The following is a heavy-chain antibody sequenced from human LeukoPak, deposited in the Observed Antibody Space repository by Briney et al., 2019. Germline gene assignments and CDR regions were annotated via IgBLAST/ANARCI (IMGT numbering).Heavy chain of an antibody. CDR3: ARVAGDVVVPAAIGWFDP. J-gene: IGHJ5*02. V-gene: IGHV1-69*06. Sequence: ASAKVSCKASGGTFSSYAISWVRQAPGQGLEWMGGIIPIFGTANYAQKFQGRVTITADKSTSTAYMELSSLRSEDTAVYYCARVAGDVVVPAAIGWFDPWGQGTLVTVSS. CDR2: IIPIFGTA. D-gene: IGHD2-2*02. CDR1: GGTFSSYA.